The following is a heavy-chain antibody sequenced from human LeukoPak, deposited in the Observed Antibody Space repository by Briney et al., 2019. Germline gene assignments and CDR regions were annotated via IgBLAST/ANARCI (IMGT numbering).Heavy chain of an antibody. CDR1: GDSINNNVYY. D-gene: IGHD3-10*01. V-gene: IGHV4-39*07. CDR3: ARDRGLWLGEARDAFDI. CDR2: ISYSGTT. J-gene: IGHJ3*02. Sequence: PSETLSLTCTVSGDSINNNVYYWGWIRQPPGKGLEWIAIISYSGTTYYNPSLKTRATISIDTSKNKFSLKVNSVTAADTAMYYCARDRGLWLGEARDAFDIWGQGTMVTVFS.